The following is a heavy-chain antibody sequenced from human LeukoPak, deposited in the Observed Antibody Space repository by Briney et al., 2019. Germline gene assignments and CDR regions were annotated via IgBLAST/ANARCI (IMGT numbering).Heavy chain of an antibody. V-gene: IGHV3-30*03. D-gene: IGHD1-14*01. CDR2: ISYDGSNK. J-gene: IGHJ6*03. CDR3: ARDPERTDRSYYYYYYMDV. CDR1: GFTFSSYS. Sequence: GGSLRLSCAASGFTFSSYSMNWVRQAPGKGLEWVAVISYDGSNKYYADSVKGRFTISRDNSKNTLYLQMNSLRAEDTAVYYCARDPERTDRSYYYYYYMDVWGKGTTVTVSS.